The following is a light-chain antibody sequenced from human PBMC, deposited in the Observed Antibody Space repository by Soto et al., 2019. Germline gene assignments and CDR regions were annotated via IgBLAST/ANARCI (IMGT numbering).Light chain of an antibody. CDR2: AAS. J-gene: IGKJ4*01. CDR1: RSVGAY. V-gene: IGKV3-20*01. CDR3: QQYVSIPLT. Sequence: EIVLTQSPGTLSLSPGERATLSCRASRSVGAYLAWYQQSPGLAPRLLIYAASSRATGIPDRFSGSGSGTDFTLTISRLEPEDSAVYYCQQYVSIPLTFGGGTKVE.